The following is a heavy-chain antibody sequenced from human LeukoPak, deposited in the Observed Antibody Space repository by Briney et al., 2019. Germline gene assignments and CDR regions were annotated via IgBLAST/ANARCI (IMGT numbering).Heavy chain of an antibody. D-gene: IGHD2-8*01. Sequence: SETLSLTCTVSGGSISSGSYYWSWIRQPAGKGLEWIGRIYTSGSTNYNPSLKSRVTISVDTSKNQFSLKLSSVTAADTAVYYCARENIVLMVYASKGLDRCFDYWGQGTLVTVSS. CDR2: IYTSGST. J-gene: IGHJ4*02. V-gene: IGHV4-61*02. CDR1: GGSISSGSYY. CDR3: ARENIVLMVYASKGLDRCFDY.